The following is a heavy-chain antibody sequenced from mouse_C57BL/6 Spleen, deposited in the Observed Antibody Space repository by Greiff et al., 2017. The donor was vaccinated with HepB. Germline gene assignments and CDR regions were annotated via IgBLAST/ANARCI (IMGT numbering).Heavy chain of an antibody. D-gene: IGHD2-1*01. Sequence: EVQGVASGGGLVKPGGSLKLSCAASGFTFSDYGMHWVRQAPEKGLEWVAYISSGSSTIYYADTVKGRCTISRDNAKNTLFLQMTSLRSEDTAMYYCARGGKNLYYGNLDVWGTGTTVTVSS. J-gene: IGHJ1*03. CDR1: GFTFSDYG. CDR2: ISSGSSTI. CDR3: ARGGKNLYYGNLDV. V-gene: IGHV5-17*01.